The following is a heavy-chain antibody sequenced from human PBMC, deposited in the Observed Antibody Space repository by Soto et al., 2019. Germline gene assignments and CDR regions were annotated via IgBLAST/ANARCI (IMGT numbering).Heavy chain of an antibody. CDR1: GYTFTSYG. J-gene: IGHJ5*02. D-gene: IGHD3-10*01. V-gene: IGHV1-18*01. Sequence: ASVKVSCKASGYTFTSYGISWVRQAPGQGLEWMGWISAYNGNTNYAQKLQGRVTMTTDTSTSTAYMELRSLRSDDTAVYYCARELLLWLGELPTYNWFDPWGQGTLVTVSS. CDR3: ARELLLWLGELPTYNWFDP. CDR2: ISAYNGNT.